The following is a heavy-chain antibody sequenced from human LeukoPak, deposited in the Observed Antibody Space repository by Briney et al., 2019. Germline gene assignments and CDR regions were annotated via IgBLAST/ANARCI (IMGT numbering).Heavy chain of an antibody. Sequence: GGSLRLSCAASGFTFSSYSMNWVRQAPGKGLEWVSSISSSSSYIYYVDSVKGRFTISRDNAKNSLYLQMNSLRAEDTAVYYCARDLWELLGFDYWGQGTLVTVSS. CDR2: ISSSSSYI. CDR3: ARDLWELLGFDY. J-gene: IGHJ4*02. D-gene: IGHD1-26*01. V-gene: IGHV3-21*01. CDR1: GFTFSSYS.